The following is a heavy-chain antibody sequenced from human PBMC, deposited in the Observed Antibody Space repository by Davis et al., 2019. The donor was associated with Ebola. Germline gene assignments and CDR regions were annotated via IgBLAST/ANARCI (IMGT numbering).Heavy chain of an antibody. D-gene: IGHD2-21*01. J-gene: IGHJ4*02. V-gene: IGHV3-23*01. CDR2: ISGSGGST. CDR3: ARAIVVVGVLDY. Sequence: PGGPLRLSCAASGFTFSSYAMSWVRQAPGKGLEWVSAISGSGGSTYYADSVKGRFTISRDNAKNSLYLQMNSLRAEDTAVYYCARAIVVVGVLDYWGQGTLVTVSS. CDR1: GFTFSSYA.